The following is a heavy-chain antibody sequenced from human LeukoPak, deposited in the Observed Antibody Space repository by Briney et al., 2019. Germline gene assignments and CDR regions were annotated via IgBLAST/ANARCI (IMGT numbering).Heavy chain of an antibody. D-gene: IGHD3-22*01. Sequence: GASVKVSCKASGYTFTSYDINWVRQATGQELEWMGWMNPNSGNTGYAQRFQGRVTMTRNTSISTAYMELSSLRSEDTAVYYCARGLTYYYDSGWFDPWAREPWSPSPQ. CDR1: GYTFTSYD. J-gene: IGHJ5*02. CDR2: MNPNSGNT. V-gene: IGHV1-8*01. CDR3: ARGLTYYYDSGWFDP.